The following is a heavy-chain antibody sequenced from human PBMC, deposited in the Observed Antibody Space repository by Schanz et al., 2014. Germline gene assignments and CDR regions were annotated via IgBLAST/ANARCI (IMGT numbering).Heavy chain of an antibody. CDR2: INGDGSNT. D-gene: IGHD2-15*01. J-gene: IGHJ6*02. V-gene: IGHV3-74*01. Sequence: EVQLVESGGGLVQPGGSLRLSCAASGFTFSSYWMHWVRQVPGKGLVWVSRINGDGSNTNYADSVKGRFTISRDNAKNSLFLQMNSLRAEDTAVYYCARDFLLEQLGYSHYYYAMDVWGQGTTVTVSS. CDR3: ARDFLLEQLGYSHYYYAMDV. CDR1: GFTFSSYW.